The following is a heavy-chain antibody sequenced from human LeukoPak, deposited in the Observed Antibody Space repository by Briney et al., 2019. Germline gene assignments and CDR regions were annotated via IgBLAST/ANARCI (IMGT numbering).Heavy chain of an antibody. V-gene: IGHV3-7*01. Sequence: GGSLRLSCAASGFSFRTYWMSGGRQAPGKGLEGVASRKEDGSETYYVDSVKGRLTIARENAKNSLYLQMNRLRAEDTAVHPCARQPTVPTRDLSAYWGQGTLVPVHS. CDR3: ARQPTVPTRDLSAY. J-gene: IGHJ1*01. CDR2: RKEDGSET. CDR1: GFSFRTYW. D-gene: IGHD4-17*01.